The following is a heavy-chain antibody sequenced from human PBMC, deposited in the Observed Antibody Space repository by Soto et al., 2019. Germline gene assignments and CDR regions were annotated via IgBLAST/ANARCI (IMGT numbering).Heavy chain of an antibody. Sequence: QVQLVQSGGEVKKPGASVKVSCKASGYTFTNYGISWVRQAPGQGLEGMGWINVYNGNTKYAQKVQGRVTMTTGTSTSTAHMALRRQGSDDTAVDYCERGVGSERYYIQYNWFDPGGQGTLVTFSS. CDR1: GYTFTNYG. V-gene: IGHV1-18*01. CDR3: ERGVGSERYYIQYNWFDP. CDR2: INVYNGNT. D-gene: IGHD3-10*01. J-gene: IGHJ5*02.